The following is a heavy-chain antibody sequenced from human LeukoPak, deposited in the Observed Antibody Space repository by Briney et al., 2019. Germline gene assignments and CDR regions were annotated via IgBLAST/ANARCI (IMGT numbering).Heavy chain of an antibody. J-gene: IGHJ6*02. CDR3: ASLLRTDG. Sequence: GGSLRLSCAASGFTFSSYEMNWVRQAPGKALECLSYISSSGSTIYYAHSVKGRFTISRDNAKNSLYLQMNSLRAEDTAVYYCASLLRTDGRGQGTTVTVSS. CDR2: ISSSGSTI. V-gene: IGHV3-48*03. CDR1: GFTFSSYE.